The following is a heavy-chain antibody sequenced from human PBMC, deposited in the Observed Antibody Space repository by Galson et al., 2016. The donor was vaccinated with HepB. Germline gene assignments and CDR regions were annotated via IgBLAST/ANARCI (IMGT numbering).Heavy chain of an antibody. Sequence: SLRLSCAASGFTFNTYYMSWVRQAPGRGLEWVAYISNSGVNTHYAGSVNGRFTISRDNAKNSLFLQMDSLRAEDTAVYYCARDRTARAALDLWGQGTLVTVSS. D-gene: IGHD6-13*01. V-gene: IGHV3-11*06. CDR1: GFTFNTYY. CDR3: ARDRTARAALDL. CDR2: ISNSGVNT. J-gene: IGHJ5*02.